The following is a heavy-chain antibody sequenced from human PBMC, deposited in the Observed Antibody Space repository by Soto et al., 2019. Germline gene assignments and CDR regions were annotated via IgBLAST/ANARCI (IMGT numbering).Heavy chain of an antibody. D-gene: IGHD1-1*01. Sequence: ASVKVSCKXSGGTFSSYAISWVRQAPGQGLEWMGGIIPIFGTANYAQKFQGRVTITADKSTSTAYMELSSLRSEDTAVYYCARDSREPRAYYYYGMDVWGQGTTVTVSS. V-gene: IGHV1-69*06. CDR2: IIPIFGTA. J-gene: IGHJ6*02. CDR1: GGTFSSYA. CDR3: ARDSREPRAYYYYGMDV.